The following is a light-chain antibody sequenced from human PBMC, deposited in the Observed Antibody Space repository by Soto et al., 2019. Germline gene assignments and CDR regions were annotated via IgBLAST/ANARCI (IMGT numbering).Light chain of an antibody. V-gene: IGKV3-15*01. J-gene: IGKJ1*01. CDR3: QQYGSSGT. Sequence: EIVMTQSPATLSVSPGERATLSCRASQSVSSNFAWYQQKPGQAPRLLIHGVSTRATGVPARFSGSASGTEFTLTISSLQSEDFAVYYCQQYGSSGTFGQGTKVDIK. CDR2: GVS. CDR1: QSVSSN.